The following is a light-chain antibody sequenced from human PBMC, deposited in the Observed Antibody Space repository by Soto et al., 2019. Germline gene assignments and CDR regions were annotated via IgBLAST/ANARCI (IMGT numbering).Light chain of an antibody. Sequence: QSVLTQPPSAYGTPGQRVTISCSGSGSNIGSNTVNWYQHLPGTAPKVLINTNDQRPSGVPDRFSGSKSGTSASLAISGLQSDDEADYYCATWDDNLNGPVFGGGTKVTVL. V-gene: IGLV1-44*01. CDR3: ATWDDNLNGPV. CDR1: GSNIGSNT. CDR2: TND. J-gene: IGLJ3*02.